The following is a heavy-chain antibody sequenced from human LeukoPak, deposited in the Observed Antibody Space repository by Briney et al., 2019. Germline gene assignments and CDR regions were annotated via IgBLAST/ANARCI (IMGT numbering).Heavy chain of an antibody. CDR2: IHYSGST. CDR3: ARTTEGYCRGRTCYYYYYYMDV. V-gene: IGHV4-59*13. CDR1: GGSFSGYY. D-gene: IGHD2-15*01. Sequence: SETLSLTCAVYGGSFSGYYWSWIRQPPGKGLEWIGYIHYSGSTHYNPSLRSRVTISVDTSKNQSSLKLSSVTAADTAVYYCARTTEGYCRGRTCYYYYYYMDVWGRGTTVTVSS. J-gene: IGHJ6*03.